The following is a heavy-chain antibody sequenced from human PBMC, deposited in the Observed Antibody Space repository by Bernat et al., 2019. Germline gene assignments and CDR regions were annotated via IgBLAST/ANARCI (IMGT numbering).Heavy chain of an antibody. CDR3: ASSGYNYYYHGMDV. CDR1: GFTFSSYA. V-gene: IGHV3-23*01. CDR2: ISGSGGST. D-gene: IGHD3-3*01. Sequence: EVQLLESGGGLVQPGGSLRLSCAASGFTFSSYAMSWVRQAPGKGLEWVSAISGSGGSTYYADSVKGRFTISRDNSKNTLYLQMNSLRAEDTAVYYCASSGYNYYYHGMDVWGQGTTVTVSS. J-gene: IGHJ6*02.